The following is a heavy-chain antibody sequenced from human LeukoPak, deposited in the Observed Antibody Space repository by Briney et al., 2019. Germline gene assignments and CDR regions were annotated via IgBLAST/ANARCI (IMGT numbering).Heavy chain of an antibody. Sequence: ASVKVSCKASGYTFTSYGISWVRQAPGQGLEWMGWISAYNGNTNYAQKLQGRVTMTTDTSTSTAYMELRSLRSDDTAVYYCARGRGVLWFGEPYAFDIWGQGTMVTVSS. CDR3: ARGRGVLWFGEPYAFDI. J-gene: IGHJ3*02. V-gene: IGHV1-18*01. CDR2: ISAYNGNT. D-gene: IGHD3-10*01. CDR1: GYTFTSYG.